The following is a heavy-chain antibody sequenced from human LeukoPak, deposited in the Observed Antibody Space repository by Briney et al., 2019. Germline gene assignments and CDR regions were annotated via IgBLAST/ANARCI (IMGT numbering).Heavy chain of an antibody. D-gene: IGHD5-18*01. J-gene: IGHJ5*02. CDR1: GYTFTSYY. CDR2: INTRGGST. CDR3: ARDMIQLSGGPASWFDP. Sequence: ASVKVSCKASGYTFTSYYMHWVRQPPGQGIEWMGIINTRGGSTSYVQKFQGRVTMTRDTSTSTVYMELSSLRSEDTAVYYCARDMIQLSGGPASWFDPWGQGTLVTVSS. V-gene: IGHV1-46*01.